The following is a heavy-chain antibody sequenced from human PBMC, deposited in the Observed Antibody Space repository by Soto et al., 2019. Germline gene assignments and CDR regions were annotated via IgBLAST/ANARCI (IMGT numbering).Heavy chain of an antibody. D-gene: IGHD1-1*01. J-gene: IGHJ3*01. Sequence: DVQLLESGGGLIQPGESLRLSCAAFGLTISGKKYVAWVRQAPGKGLEWVSALYDVDGSFYADSVKGRFTTSSDSSKTTVYLQMNDLRLDDTAVYYCATWHEREHAYDVWGQGTTVTVSS. V-gene: IGHV3-53*01. CDR3: ATWHEREHAYDV. CDR2: LYDVDGS. CDR1: GLTISGKKY.